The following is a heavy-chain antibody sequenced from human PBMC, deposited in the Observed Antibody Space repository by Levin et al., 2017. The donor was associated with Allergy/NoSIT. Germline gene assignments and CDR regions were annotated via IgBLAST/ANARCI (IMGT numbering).Heavy chain of an antibody. V-gene: IGHV3-30-3*01. CDR3: ARGNRGVFDY. D-gene: IGHD1-14*01. CDR2: ISYDGSNK. J-gene: IGHJ4*02. Sequence: PGGSLRLSCAASGFTFSSYAMHWVRQAPGKGLEWVAVISYDGSNKYYADSVKGRFTISRDNSKNTLYLQMNSLRAEDTAVYYCARGNRGVFDYWGQGTLVTVSS. CDR1: GFTFSSYA.